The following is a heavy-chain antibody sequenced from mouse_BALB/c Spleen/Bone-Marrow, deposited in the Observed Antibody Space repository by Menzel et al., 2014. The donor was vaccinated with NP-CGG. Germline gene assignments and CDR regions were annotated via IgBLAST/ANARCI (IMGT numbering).Heavy chain of an antibody. D-gene: IGHD2-3*01. Sequence: EVQLVESGGGLVQPGGSLKLSCAASGFTFCSYGMSWVRQTPDKRLELVATINSNGGSTYYPDSVKGRFTISRDNAKNTLYLQMSSLKSEDTAMYYCARDRGWLLRFAYWGQGTLVTVSA. CDR3: ARDRGWLLRFAY. J-gene: IGHJ3*01. CDR1: GFTFCSYG. CDR2: INSNGGST. V-gene: IGHV5-6-3*01.